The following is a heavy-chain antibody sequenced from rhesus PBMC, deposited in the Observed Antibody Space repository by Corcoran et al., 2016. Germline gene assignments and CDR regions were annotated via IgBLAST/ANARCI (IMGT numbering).Heavy chain of an antibody. CDR1: GCTFSSSA. CDR3: ARTPREYSGYSYRPYWYFDL. V-gene: IGHV3-54*02. Sequence: EVQLVESGGGLVQPGGSLRLSCAASGCTFSSSAMHWVRQASGKGLEWVAVISYDEIKKYYSSFVKYRFTISRDNSKNMLYLQMNNRKLEDTALYYCARTPREYSGYSYRPYWYFDLWGPGTPITISS. CDR2: ISYDEIKK. D-gene: IGHD5-42*01. J-gene: IGHJ2*01.